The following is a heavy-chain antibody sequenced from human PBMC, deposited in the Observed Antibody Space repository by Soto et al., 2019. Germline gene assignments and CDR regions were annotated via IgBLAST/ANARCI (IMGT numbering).Heavy chain of an antibody. CDR2: ISSSSSYI. J-gene: IGHJ4*02. CDR1: GFSFRSYS. Sequence: EVQLVESGGGLVKPGGSLRLSCAGSGFSFRSYSMNWVRQVPGKGLEWVSSISSSSSYINYADSMKGRFTISRDNAKNSLYLQINSLRAEDTAVYYCARVGTYYGSGSPYYSDYWGQGTLVTVSS. D-gene: IGHD3-10*01. V-gene: IGHV3-21*01. CDR3: ARVGTYYGSGSPYYSDY.